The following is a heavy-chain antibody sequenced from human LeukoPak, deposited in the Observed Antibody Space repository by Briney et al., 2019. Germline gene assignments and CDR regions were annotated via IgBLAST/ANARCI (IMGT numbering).Heavy chain of an antibody. J-gene: IGHJ6*03. V-gene: IGHV3-21*01. Sequence: GGSLRLSCAASGFTFSSYSMNWVRQAPGKGLEWVSSISSSSSYIYYADSVKGRFTISRDNAKNSLYLQMNSLRAEDTAVYYCARAPSSWPNYYYYYMDVWGKGTTVTVSS. CDR2: ISSSSSYI. D-gene: IGHD6-13*01. CDR3: ARAPSSWPNYYYYYMDV. CDR1: GFTFSSYS.